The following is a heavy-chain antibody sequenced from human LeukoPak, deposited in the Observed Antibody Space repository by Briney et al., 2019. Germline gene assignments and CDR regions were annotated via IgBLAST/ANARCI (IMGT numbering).Heavy chain of an antibody. D-gene: IGHD3-10*01. Sequence: ASVKVSCKASGYTFTGYYMHWVRQAPGQGLEWMGWINPNSGGTNYAQKFQGRVTMTRDTSISTAYMGLSRLRSDDTAVYYCARDAELLWFGESGYMDVWGKGTTVTISS. V-gene: IGHV1-2*02. CDR3: ARDAELLWFGESGYMDV. CDR1: GYTFTGYY. CDR2: INPNSGGT. J-gene: IGHJ6*03.